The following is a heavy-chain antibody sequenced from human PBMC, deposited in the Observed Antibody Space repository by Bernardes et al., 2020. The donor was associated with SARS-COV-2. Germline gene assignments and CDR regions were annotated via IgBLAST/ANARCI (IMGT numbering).Heavy chain of an antibody. CDR3: AKDLLGQLLLWFGEGSDGMDV. D-gene: IGHD3-10*01. CDR1: GFTFSSYG. CDR2: ISYDGSNK. J-gene: IGHJ6*02. V-gene: IGHV3-30*18. Sequence: GGSLRLSCAASGFTFSSYGMHWVRQAPGKGLEWVAVISYDGSNKYYADSVKGRFTISRDNSKNTLYLQMNSLRAEDTAVYYCAKDLLGQLLLWFGEGSDGMDVWGQGTTVTVSS.